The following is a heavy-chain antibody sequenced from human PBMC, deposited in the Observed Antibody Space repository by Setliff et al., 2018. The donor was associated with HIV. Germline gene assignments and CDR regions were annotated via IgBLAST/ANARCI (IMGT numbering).Heavy chain of an antibody. CDR3: ARTLALAGYYNGMDV. J-gene: IGHJ6*02. CDR1: RFTFSDSY. V-gene: IGHV3-11*04. D-gene: IGHD6-19*01. Sequence: GGSLRLSCAASRFTFSDSYMSWIRQAPGKGLEWVSYIFSGAGNTIYYADSVKGRFTISRDNSKNSLYLQMDSLRVEDTAVYYCARTLALAGYYNGMDVWGQGTTVTVSS. CDR2: IFSGAGNTI.